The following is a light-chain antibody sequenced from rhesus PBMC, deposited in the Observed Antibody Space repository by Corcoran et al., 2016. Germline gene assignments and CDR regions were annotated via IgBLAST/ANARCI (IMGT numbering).Light chain of an antibody. CDR1: QGISSW. CDR3: LQFSRRPYS. CDR2: KAS. V-gene: IGKV1-22*01. Sequence: DIQMTQSPSSLSASVGDTVTITCRASQGISSWLAWYQQKPGKAPKLLTYKASRLQSGVPSRFSGSGSGTAFTLPISSLRSEDFATYSCLQFSRRPYSFGQGAKVEI. J-gene: IGKJ2*01.